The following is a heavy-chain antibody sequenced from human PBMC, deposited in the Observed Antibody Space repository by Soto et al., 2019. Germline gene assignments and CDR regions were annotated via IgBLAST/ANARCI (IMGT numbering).Heavy chain of an antibody. V-gene: IGHV4-59*08. J-gene: IGHJ4*02. Sequence: QVQLQESSPGLVKPSGTLSLTCTVSGGSISSDYWNWIRQPPGKGLEWIGYIHSGSTTYSASPRSRVTISVDTSKNQFSLKLSSVTAADTAVYFCARHDGSRSTDYWGQGTLVTVSS. CDR2: IHSGST. CDR1: GGSISSDY. D-gene: IGHD3-10*01. CDR3: ARHDGSRSTDY.